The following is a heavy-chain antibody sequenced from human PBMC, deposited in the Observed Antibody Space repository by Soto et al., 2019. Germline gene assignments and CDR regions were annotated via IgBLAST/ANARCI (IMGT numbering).Heavy chain of an antibody. Sequence: QVQLVESGGGVVQPGRSLRLSCAASGFTFSSYAMHWVRQAPGKGLEWVAVISYDGSNKYYADSVKGRFTISRDNSKNTLYLQRNSLRAEDTAVYYCARGITGTTGKGGFDYVMDVWAKGPRSPSP. CDR1: GFTFSSYA. D-gene: IGHD1-7*01. V-gene: IGHV3-30-3*01. CDR2: ISYDGSNK. J-gene: IGHJ6*02. CDR3: ARGITGTTGKGGFDYVMDV.